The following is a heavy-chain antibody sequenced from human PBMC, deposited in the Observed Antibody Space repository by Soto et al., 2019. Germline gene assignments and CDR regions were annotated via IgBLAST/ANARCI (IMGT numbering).Heavy chain of an antibody. J-gene: IGHJ4*02. CDR2: IRSKAYGGTT. CDR1: GFTFGDYA. D-gene: IGHD5-18*01. Sequence: GESLKISCTASGFTFGDYAMSWFRQAPGKGLEWVGFIRSKAYGGTTEYAASVKGRFTISRDDSKSIAYLQMNSLKTEDTAVYYCPRAPGYSVGLYFDNWGQGTLVTVSS. V-gene: IGHV3-49*03. CDR3: PRAPGYSVGLYFDN.